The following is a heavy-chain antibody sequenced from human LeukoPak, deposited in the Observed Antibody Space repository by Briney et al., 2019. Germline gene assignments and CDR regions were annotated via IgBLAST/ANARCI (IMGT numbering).Heavy chain of an antibody. D-gene: IGHD3-9*01. V-gene: IGHV3-73*01. CDR1: GFTFSGSA. CDR3: TRPLKPDDILTGGPEYGMDV. CDR2: IRSKANSYAT. Sequence: GGSLKLSCAASGFTFSGSAMHWVRQASGKGLEWVGRIRSKANSYATAYAASVKGRFTISRDDSKNTAYLQMNSLKTEDTAVYYCTRPLKPDDILTGGPEYGMDVWGQGTTVTVSS. J-gene: IGHJ6*02.